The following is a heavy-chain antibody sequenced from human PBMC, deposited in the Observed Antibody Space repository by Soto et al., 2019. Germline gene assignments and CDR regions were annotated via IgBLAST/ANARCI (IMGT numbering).Heavy chain of an antibody. Sequence: HPGGSLRLSCAASGFTFSTYAMIWVRQAPGKGLEWVSVITGSGGSTYYADSVEGRFTISRDTSKNTLFLQMNSLRAEDTAVYYCAKDRYGDYGGIDYWGQGTMVTVSS. J-gene: IGHJ4*02. CDR1: GFTFSTYA. CDR3: AKDRYGDYGGIDY. CDR2: ITGSGGST. D-gene: IGHD4-17*01. V-gene: IGHV3-23*01.